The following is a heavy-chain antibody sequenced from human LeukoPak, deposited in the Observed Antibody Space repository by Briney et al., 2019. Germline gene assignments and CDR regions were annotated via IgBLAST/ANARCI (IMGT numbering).Heavy chain of an antibody. CDR3: AGETARGYYVY. J-gene: IGHJ4*02. D-gene: IGHD3-3*01. Sequence: SETLSLTCTVSGGSISSSSYYWGWSRQPPGKGLEWIGSIYYSGSTYYNPSLKSRVTISVDTSKNQFSLKLSSVTAADTAVYYCAGETARGYYVYWGQGTLVTVSS. CDR2: IYYSGST. CDR1: GGSISSSSYY. V-gene: IGHV4-39*02.